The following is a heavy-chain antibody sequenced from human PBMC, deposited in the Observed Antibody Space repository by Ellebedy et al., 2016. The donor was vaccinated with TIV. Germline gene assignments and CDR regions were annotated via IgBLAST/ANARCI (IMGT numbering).Heavy chain of an antibody. J-gene: IGHJ6*02. V-gene: IGHV3-30*03. CDR3: ARVQDLEWLLYNYYGMDV. CDR1: GFTFSSYG. D-gene: IGHD3-3*01. Sequence: PGGSLRLSCAASGFTFSSYGMHWVRQAPGKGLAWVAVISYDGSNKYYADSLKGRFTISRDNSKNTLYLQMNSLRAEDTAVYYCARVQDLEWLLYNYYGMDVWGQGTTVTVSS. CDR2: ISYDGSNK.